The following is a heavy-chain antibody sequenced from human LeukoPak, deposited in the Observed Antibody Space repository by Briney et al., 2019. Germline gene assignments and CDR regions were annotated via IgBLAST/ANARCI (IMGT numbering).Heavy chain of an antibody. CDR1: GGSFSGYY. CDR3: ARVRIVGSKGGNAFDI. V-gene: IGHV4-34*01. CDR2: INHSGST. Sequence: SETLSLTCAVYGGSFSGYYWSWIRQPPGKGLEWIGEINHSGSTNYNPSLKSRVTISVDTSKNQFSLKLSSVTAADTAVYYCARVRIVGSKGGNAFDIWGQGTMVTVSS. D-gene: IGHD1-26*01. J-gene: IGHJ3*02.